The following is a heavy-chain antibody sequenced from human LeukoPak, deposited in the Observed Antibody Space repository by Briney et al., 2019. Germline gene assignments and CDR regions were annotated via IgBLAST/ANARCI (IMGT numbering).Heavy chain of an antibody. J-gene: IGHJ3*02. CDR1: GGXFSSYA. V-gene: IGHV1-69*13. D-gene: IGHD2-15*01. CDR3: ARVLGYCSGGSCYHDAFDI. CDR2: IIPIFGTA. Sequence: SVKVSCKASGGXFSSYAISWVRQAPGQGLERMGGIIPIFGTANYAQKFQGRVTITADESTSTAYMELSSLRSEDTAVYYCARVLGYCSGGSCYHDAFDIWGQGTMVTVSS.